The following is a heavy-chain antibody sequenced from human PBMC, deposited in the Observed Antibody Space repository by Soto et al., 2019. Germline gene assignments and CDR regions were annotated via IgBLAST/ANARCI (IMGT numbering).Heavy chain of an antibody. J-gene: IGHJ6*02. D-gene: IGHD3-10*01. CDR1: GGTFSSYA. Sequence: QVQLVQSGAEVKKPGSSVKVSCKASGGTFSSYAISWVRQAPGQGLEWMGGIIPIFGTANYAQKFQGRVTITADESTSTAYMELSSLRSEDTAVYYCARNEVRGVIIAAPDYYYYGMYVWGQGTTVTVSS. CDR2: IIPIFGTA. V-gene: IGHV1-69*01. CDR3: ARNEVRGVIIAAPDYYYYGMYV.